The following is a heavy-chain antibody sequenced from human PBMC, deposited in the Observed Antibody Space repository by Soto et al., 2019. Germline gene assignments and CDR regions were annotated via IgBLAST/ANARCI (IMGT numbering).Heavy chain of an antibody. V-gene: IGHV3-23*01. CDR2: ISGSGGST. CDR1: GFTFSSYA. D-gene: IGHD6-19*01. CDR3: AKEAPPQWLTPGVFSDY. J-gene: IGHJ4*02. Sequence: EVQLLESGGGLVQPGGSLRLSCAASGFTFSSYAMSWVRQAPGKGLEWVSAISGSGGSTYYADSGKGRFTISRDNSKNPLCLQMSSLRAEDTAVYYCAKEAPPQWLTPGVFSDYWGQGTLVTVSS.